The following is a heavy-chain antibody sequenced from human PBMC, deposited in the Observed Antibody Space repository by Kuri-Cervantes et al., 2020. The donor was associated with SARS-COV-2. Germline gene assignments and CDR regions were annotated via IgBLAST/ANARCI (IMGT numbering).Heavy chain of an antibody. CDR2: TSDDGSNK. Sequence: LSLTCAASGFTFTSYAIHWVRQAPGKGLEWVAVTSDDGSNKYYADSVKGRFTISRDNSKNRLYLQMTSLRTEDTAVYYCARAEYSGTYLGWEYFQHWGQGTLVTVSS. V-gene: IGHV3-30-3*01. J-gene: IGHJ1*01. CDR3: ARAEYSGTYLGWEYFQH. CDR1: GFTFTSYA. D-gene: IGHD1-26*01.